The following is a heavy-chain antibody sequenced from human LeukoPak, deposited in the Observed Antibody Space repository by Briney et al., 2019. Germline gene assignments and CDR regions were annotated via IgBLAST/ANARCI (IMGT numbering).Heavy chain of an antibody. J-gene: IGHJ5*02. D-gene: IGHD3-10*01. CDR3: ARGVGVTRNWFDP. CDR1: GYTFTSYG. CDR2: TSAYDGNT. Sequence: ASVKVSCKASGYTFTSYGISWVRQAPGQGLEYMGWTSAYDGNTNYAQKLQGRVTMTTDTSTNTAYMELRSLRSDDTAVYYCARGVGVTRNWFDPWGQGTLVTVSS. V-gene: IGHV1-18*01.